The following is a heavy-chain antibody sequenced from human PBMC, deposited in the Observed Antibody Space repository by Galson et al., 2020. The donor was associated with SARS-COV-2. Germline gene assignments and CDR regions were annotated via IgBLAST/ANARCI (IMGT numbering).Heavy chain of an antibody. V-gene: IGHV3-30*04. CDR3: ARGASALRYAFDV. Sequence: GESLKISCAASGFTFNSYAMHWVRQAPGKGLEWVALISYDGSNKFYADSVKGRFTISRDNSKNTLYLQMNSLRAEDTAVYYCARGASALRYAFDVWGQGTLVTVSS. CDR2: ISYDGSNK. CDR1: GFTFNSYA. D-gene: IGHD5-12*01. J-gene: IGHJ3*01.